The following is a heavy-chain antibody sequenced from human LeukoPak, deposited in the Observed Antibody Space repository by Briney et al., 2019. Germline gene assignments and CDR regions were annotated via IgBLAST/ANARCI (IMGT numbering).Heavy chain of an antibody. V-gene: IGHV4-59*01. CDR1: GGSISSYY. D-gene: IGHD6-13*01. J-gene: IGHJ6*03. CDR3: ARTTEAHSWRTRYYDYYMDV. Sequence: SETLSLTCTVSGGSISSYYWSWIRQPPGKGLEWIGYIHYSGSTYYNSSLKSRVTISLDTSKNQFSLKLSSVTAADTAVYYCARTTEAHSWRTRYYDYYMDVWGKGTTVTVSS. CDR2: IHYSGST.